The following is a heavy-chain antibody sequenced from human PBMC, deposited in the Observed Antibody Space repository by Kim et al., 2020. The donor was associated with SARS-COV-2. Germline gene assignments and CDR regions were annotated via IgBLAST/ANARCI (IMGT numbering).Heavy chain of an antibody. J-gene: IGHJ4*02. D-gene: IGHD3-10*02. CDR2: INPNSGGT. CDR1: GYTFTGYY. CDR3: ARDLLVVRSAAEGIDY. V-gene: IGHV1-2*02. Sequence: ASVKVSCKASGYTFTGYYMHWVRQAPGQGLEWMGWINPNSGGTNYAQKFQGRVTMTRDTSISTAYMELSRLRSDDTAVYYCARDLLVVRSAAEGIDYWGQGTLVTVSS.